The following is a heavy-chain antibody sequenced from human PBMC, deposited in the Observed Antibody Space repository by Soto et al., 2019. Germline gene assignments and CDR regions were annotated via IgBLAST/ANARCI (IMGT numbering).Heavy chain of an antibody. V-gene: IGHV4-31*03. CDR2: IYYSGST. CDR3: ARGSGYVVTLYYFDY. D-gene: IGHD5-12*01. J-gene: IGHJ4*02. Sequence: PSETLSLTCTVSGGSISSGGYYWSWIRQHPGKGLEWIGYIYYSGSTYYNPSLKSRVTISVDTSKNQFSLKLSSVTAADTAVYYCARGSGYVVTLYYFDYWGQGTLVTVSS. CDR1: GGSISSGGYY.